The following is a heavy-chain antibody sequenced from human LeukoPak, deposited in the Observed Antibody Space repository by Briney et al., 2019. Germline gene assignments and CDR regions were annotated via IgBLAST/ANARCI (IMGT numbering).Heavy chain of an antibody. J-gene: IGHJ4*02. V-gene: IGHV4-59*01. D-gene: IGHD2-2*01. CDR2: IYYSGST. Sequence: PSETLSLTCTVSGGSLSSYYWSWIRQPPGKGLEWIGYIYYSGSTNYNPSLKSRVTISVDTSKNQFSLKLSSVTAADTAVYYCARALGYCSSTSCYGLDYWGQGTLVTVSS. CDR1: GGSLSSYY. CDR3: ARALGYCSSTSCYGLDY.